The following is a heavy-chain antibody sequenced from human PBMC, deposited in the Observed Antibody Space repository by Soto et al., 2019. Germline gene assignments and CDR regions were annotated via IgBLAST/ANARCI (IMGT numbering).Heavy chain of an antibody. CDR1: GGSISSGGYY. CDR3: ARGGRYFDWSNWFDP. CDR2: IYYSGST. Sequence: SETLSLTCTVSGGSISSGGYYWSWIRQHPGKGLEWIGYIYYSGSTYYNPSLKSRVTISVDTSKNQFSLKLSSVTAADTAVYYCARGGRYFDWSNWFDPWGQGTLVTVS. D-gene: IGHD3-9*01. V-gene: IGHV4-31*03. J-gene: IGHJ5*02.